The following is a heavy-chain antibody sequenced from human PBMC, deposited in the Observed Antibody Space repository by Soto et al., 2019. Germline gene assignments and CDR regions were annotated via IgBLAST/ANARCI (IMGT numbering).Heavy chain of an antibody. Sequence: SQTLSLTCAISGDSVSSNSAAWNRIRQSPSRGLEWLGRTYYRSKWYNDYAVSVKSRITTNPDTSKNQFSLQLNSVTPEDTAVYYCAREDKLNRGYNYNYYYGMDVWGQGTTVTVSS. CDR3: AREDKLNRGYNYNYYYGMDV. V-gene: IGHV6-1*01. CDR1: GDSVSSNSAA. D-gene: IGHD5-12*01. CDR2: TYYRSKWYN. J-gene: IGHJ6*02.